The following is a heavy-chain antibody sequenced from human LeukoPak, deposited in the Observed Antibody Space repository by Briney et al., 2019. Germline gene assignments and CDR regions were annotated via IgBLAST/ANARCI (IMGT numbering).Heavy chain of an antibody. J-gene: IGHJ3*02. CDR3: ARPGLGTMIVVGTKAIDAFVI. V-gene: IGHV5-51*01. CDR1: GSRFTSYW. Sequence: GASLKISSKGSGSRFTSYWIGWGRRLPGKGLEWMGMIYPGDSGTRYSPSFQGQVTISADKSISTAYLQWSSLKASDTAMYYCARPGLGTMIVVGTKAIDAFVIWGQGTLVTVSS. D-gene: IGHD3-22*01. CDR2: IYPGDSGT.